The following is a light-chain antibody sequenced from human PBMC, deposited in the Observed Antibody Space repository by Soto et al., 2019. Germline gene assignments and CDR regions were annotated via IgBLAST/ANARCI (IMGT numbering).Light chain of an antibody. Sequence: EIVMTQSPATLSVSPGERATLSCRASQSVSSNLAWYQQKPGQAPRLLIYGASTRATGIPARFSGSGSGTEFTLTISSLQSEDCAVYYCQQYNNCPLTFGQGTRLEIK. V-gene: IGKV3-15*01. J-gene: IGKJ5*01. CDR3: QQYNNCPLT. CDR1: QSVSSN. CDR2: GAS.